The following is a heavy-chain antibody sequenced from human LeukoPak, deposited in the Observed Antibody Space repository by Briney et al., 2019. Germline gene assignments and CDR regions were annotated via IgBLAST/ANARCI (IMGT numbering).Heavy chain of an antibody. D-gene: IGHD3-22*01. V-gene: IGHV1-69*06. CDR3: ASNYDSSGYGHDY. CDR2: IIPIFGTA. J-gene: IGHJ4*02. CDR1: GGTFSSYA. Sequence: SVKVSCKASGGTFSSYAISWVRQAPGQGLEWMGGIIPIFGTANYAQKFQGRVTITADKSTSTAYMELSSLRSEDTAVYYCASNYDSSGYGHDYWGQGTLVTVSS.